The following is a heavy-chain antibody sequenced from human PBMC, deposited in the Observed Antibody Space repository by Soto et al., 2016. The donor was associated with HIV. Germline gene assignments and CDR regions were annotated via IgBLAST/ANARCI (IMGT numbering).Heavy chain of an antibody. J-gene: IGHJ6*02. CDR1: GYIFTDYY. D-gene: IGHD5-12*01. V-gene: IGHV1-2*02. Sequence: QVQLVQSGAEVKKPGASVKVSCKASGYIFTDYYIHWVRQAPGQGLEWMGWINPNSGGTNYGQKFQGRVTLTRDTSISTAYMELSRLTSDDTAVYYCAREDGYGGYARMDVWGQGTTVTVSS. CDR2: INPNSGGT. CDR3: AREDGYGGYARMDV.